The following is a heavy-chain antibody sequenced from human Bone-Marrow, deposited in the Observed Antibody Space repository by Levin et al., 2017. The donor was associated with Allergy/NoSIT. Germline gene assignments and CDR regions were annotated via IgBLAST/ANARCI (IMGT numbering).Heavy chain of an antibody. CDR2: ISPNKGNT. CDR1: GYTFSAYG. CDR3: ATWKYDRADY. Sequence: ASVKVSCKTSGYTFSAYGIDWVRQAPGQGLEWMGWISPNKGNTKYARNLQGRVTMTTDTSTSTAYMELRSLSSDDTAVYYCATWKYDRADYWGQGTLVTVSS. D-gene: IGHD1-7*01. V-gene: IGHV1-18*01. J-gene: IGHJ4*02.